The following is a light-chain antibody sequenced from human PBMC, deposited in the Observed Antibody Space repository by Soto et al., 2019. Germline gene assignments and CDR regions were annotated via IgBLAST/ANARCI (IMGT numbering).Light chain of an antibody. J-gene: IGKJ4*01. CDR3: QKYNSAPRT. CDR2: ATS. Sequence: DVQMTQSPSSLSAFVGDRVTITCRARQGIAPYLAWFQQKPGKVPKLLIYATSTLQSGVPSRFSGSGSGTDFTLTISSLQPEDGGTYYCQKYNSAPRTFGGGTKVEIK. V-gene: IGKV1-27*01. CDR1: QGIAPY.